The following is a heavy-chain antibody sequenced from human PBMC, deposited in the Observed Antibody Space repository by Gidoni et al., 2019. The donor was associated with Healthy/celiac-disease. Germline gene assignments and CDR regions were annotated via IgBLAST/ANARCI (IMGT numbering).Heavy chain of an antibody. CDR1: GGSFSVYY. J-gene: IGHJ3*02. CDR3: ARGGDTMIVVVRDDAFDI. D-gene: IGHD3-22*01. Sequence: QVQLQQWGAGLLKPSETLSLTCAVYGGSFSVYYWSWIRQPPGKGLEWIGEINHSGSTNYNPSLKSRVTISVDTSKNQFSLKLSSVTAADTAVYYCARGGDTMIVVVRDDAFDIWGQGTMVTVSS. CDR2: INHSGST. V-gene: IGHV4-34*01.